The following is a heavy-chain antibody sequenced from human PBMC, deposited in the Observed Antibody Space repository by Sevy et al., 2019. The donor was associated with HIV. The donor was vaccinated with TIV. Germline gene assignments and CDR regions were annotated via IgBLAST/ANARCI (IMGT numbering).Heavy chain of an antibody. J-gene: IGHJ6*02. V-gene: IGHV3-23*01. CDR2: ISRSGGST. CDR1: GFTFSIYA. D-gene: IGHD2-2*01. CDR3: AKVDVVVPVADYGLDV. Sequence: GGSLRLSCAASGFTFSIYAMSWVRQAPGKGLEWVSSISRSGGSTHYADSVKGRLTMSRDNSKSTLFLQMNSLRAGDTGVYYCAKVDVVVPVADYGLDVWGQGTTVTVSS.